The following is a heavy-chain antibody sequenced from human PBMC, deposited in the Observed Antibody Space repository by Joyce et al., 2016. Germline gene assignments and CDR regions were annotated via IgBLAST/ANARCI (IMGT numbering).Heavy chain of an antibody. CDR2: IQYTGRT. D-gene: IGHD6-25*01. Sequence: QVQLQESGPGLVKPSETLSLTCAVSGGSINGYYWTWIRQPPGKGLEWIGYIQYTGRTKYNPSPETRLTLSLETSKSQVSLKLSSVTAADTAVYYCARLPDITGWPFDSWGQGTLVTVSS. J-gene: IGHJ4*02. CDR1: GGSINGYY. CDR3: ARLPDITGWPFDS. V-gene: IGHV4-59*01.